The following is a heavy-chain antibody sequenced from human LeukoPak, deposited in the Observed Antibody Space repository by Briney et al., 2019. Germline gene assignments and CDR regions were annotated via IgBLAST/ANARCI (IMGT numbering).Heavy chain of an antibody. Sequence: GGSLRLSCAASGFIFSRDSMNWVRQAPGKGLEWVAYINGGGSPIYYADSVRGRFTISRDNAKNSLYLQMNSLRAEDTAVYYCVRDNPRCCGVIPSNIDDYWGQGTLVTVSS. D-gene: IGHD2/OR15-2a*01. V-gene: IGHV3-48*01. CDR3: VRDNPRCCGVIPSNIDDY. CDR1: GFIFSRDS. J-gene: IGHJ4*02. CDR2: INGGGSPI.